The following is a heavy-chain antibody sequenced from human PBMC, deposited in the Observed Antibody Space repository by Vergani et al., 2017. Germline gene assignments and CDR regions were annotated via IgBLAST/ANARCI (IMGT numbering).Heavy chain of an antibody. V-gene: IGHV4-39*07. CDR2: IYYSGST. J-gene: IGHJ5*02. CDR1: GGSISSSSYY. Sequence: QLQLQESGPGLVKPSETLSLTCTVSGGSISSSSYYWGWIRQPPGKGLEWIGSIYYSGSTYYHPSLKSRVPISVDTSKNQFSLKLSSVTAADTAVYYCARHTTYSISWYWGPRSWFDPWGQGTLVTVSS. CDR3: ARHTTYSISWYWGPRSWFDP. D-gene: IGHD6-13*01.